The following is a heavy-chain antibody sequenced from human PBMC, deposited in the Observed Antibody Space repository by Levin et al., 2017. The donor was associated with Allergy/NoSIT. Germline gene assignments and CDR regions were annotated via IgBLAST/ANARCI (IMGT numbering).Heavy chain of an antibody. J-gene: IGHJ3*02. Sequence: GESLKISCAASGFTFSSYGMHWVRQAPGKGLEWVAVIWYDGSNKYYADSVKGRFTISRDNSKNTLYLQMNSLRAEDTAVYYCASSRIQLWLAAFDIWGQGTMVTVSS. V-gene: IGHV3-33*01. CDR1: GFTFSSYG. D-gene: IGHD5-18*01. CDR3: ASSRIQLWLAAFDI. CDR2: IWYDGSNK.